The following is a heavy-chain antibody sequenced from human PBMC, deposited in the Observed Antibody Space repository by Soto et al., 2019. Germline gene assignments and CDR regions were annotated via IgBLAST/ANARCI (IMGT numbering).Heavy chain of an antibody. Sequence: SETLSLTCTVSGGSISSYYWSWIRQPPGKGLEWIGYIYYSRSTNYNPSLKSRVTISVDTSKNQFSLKLSSVTAADTAVYYCARGISNYYYDSRESRAFDIWGQGTIVTVSS. D-gene: IGHD3-22*01. J-gene: IGHJ3*02. CDR1: GGSISSYY. CDR2: IYYSRST. V-gene: IGHV4-59*01. CDR3: ARGISNYYYDSRESRAFDI.